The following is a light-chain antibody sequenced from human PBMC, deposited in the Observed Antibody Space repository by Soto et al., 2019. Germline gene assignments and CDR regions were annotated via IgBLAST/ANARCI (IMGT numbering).Light chain of an antibody. Sequence: QSALTQPRSVSGSPGQSVTISCTGTSNNIGAYNYVSWYQQHPGRAPKLLIYDVTYRPSGVPDRFSGSKSGNRASLTISGLQVDDEADYYCCSYAGSFTWVFGGGTKLTVL. CDR2: DVT. CDR3: CSYAGSFTWV. CDR1: SNNIGAYNY. J-gene: IGLJ3*02. V-gene: IGLV2-11*01.